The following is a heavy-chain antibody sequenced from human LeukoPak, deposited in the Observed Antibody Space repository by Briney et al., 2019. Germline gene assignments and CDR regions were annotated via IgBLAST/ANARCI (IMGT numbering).Heavy chain of an antibody. D-gene: IGHD3-22*01. Sequence: GASVKVSCKASGYTFTSYDINWVRQATGQGLEWMGWMNPNSGNTGYAQKFQGRVTMTRNTSISTAYMELSSLRSEDTAVYYCARDQEYYYDSSGYYGSDYWGQGTLVTVSS. V-gene: IGHV1-8*01. CDR3: ARDQEYYYDSSGYYGSDY. J-gene: IGHJ4*02. CDR2: MNPNSGNT. CDR1: GYTFTSYD.